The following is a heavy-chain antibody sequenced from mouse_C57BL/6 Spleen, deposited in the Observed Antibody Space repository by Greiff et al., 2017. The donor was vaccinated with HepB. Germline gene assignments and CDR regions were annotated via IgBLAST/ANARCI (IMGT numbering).Heavy chain of an antibody. CDR3: TPYYYGSSLYAMDY. Sequence: EVQLVESGGGLVQPGGSMKLSCVASGFTFSNYWMNWVRQSPEKGLEWVAQIRLKSDNYATHYAESVKGRFTISRDDSKSSVYLQMNNLRAEDTGIYYCTPYYYGSSLYAMDYWGQGTSVTVSS. V-gene: IGHV6-3*01. D-gene: IGHD1-1*01. CDR1: GFTFSNYW. CDR2: IRLKSDNYAT. J-gene: IGHJ4*01.